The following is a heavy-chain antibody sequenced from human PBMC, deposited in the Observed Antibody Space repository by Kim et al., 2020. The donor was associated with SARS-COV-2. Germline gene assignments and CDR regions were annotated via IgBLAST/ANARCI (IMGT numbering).Heavy chain of an antibody. CDR2: IWYDGSNK. V-gene: IGHV3-33*01. CDR1: GFTFSSYC. Sequence: GGSLRLSCAASGFTFSSYCMHWVRQAPGKGLEWVAVIWYDGSNKYYADSVKGRFTISRDNSKNTLYLQMNSLRAEDTAVYYCARDWGTTVTTLDYWGQGTLVTVSS. D-gene: IGHD4-17*01. CDR3: ARDWGTTVTTLDY. J-gene: IGHJ4*02.